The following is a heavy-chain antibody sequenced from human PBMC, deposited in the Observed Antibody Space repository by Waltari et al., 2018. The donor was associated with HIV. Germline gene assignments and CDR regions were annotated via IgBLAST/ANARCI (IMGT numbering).Heavy chain of an antibody. CDR3: AKDNAYRMNYYDSSAFDY. V-gene: IGHV3-43*01. Sequence: EVQLVESGGVVVQPGGSLRLSCAASGFTFDDYTMHWVRQAPGKGLEWVSLISWDGGSTYYADSVKGRFTISRDNSKNSLYLQMNSMRTEDTALYYCAKDNAYRMNYYDSSAFDYWGQGTLVTVSS. CDR1: GFTFDDYT. D-gene: IGHD3-22*01. CDR2: ISWDGGST. J-gene: IGHJ4*02.